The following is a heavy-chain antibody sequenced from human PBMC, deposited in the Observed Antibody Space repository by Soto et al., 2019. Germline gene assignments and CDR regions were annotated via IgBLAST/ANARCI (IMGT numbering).Heavy chain of an antibody. Sequence: GGSLRLSCAASGFTFTSYGMHWVRQAPGKGLEWVAVISYDGSNKYFADSVQGRSIISRDNSKDMVYLEMNSLSTEDTAVYYCVKALSSSWTYYGMDVWGQGTTVTVSS. V-gene: IGHV3-30*18. CDR3: VKALSSSWTYYGMDV. CDR2: ISYDGSNK. J-gene: IGHJ6*02. CDR1: GFTFTSYG. D-gene: IGHD6-13*01.